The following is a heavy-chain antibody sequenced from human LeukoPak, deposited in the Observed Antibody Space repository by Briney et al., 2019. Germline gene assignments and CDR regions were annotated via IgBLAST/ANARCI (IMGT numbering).Heavy chain of an antibody. D-gene: IGHD6-13*01. Sequence: SETLSPTCTVSGGSISSYYWSWIRQPPGKGLEWIGYIYYSGSTNYNPSLKSRVTISVDTSKNQFSLKLSSVTAADTAVYYCTRASLTSAGIAAAEFDYWGQGTLVTVSS. V-gene: IGHV4-59*01. CDR2: IYYSGST. CDR3: TRASLTSAGIAAAEFDY. CDR1: GGSISSYY. J-gene: IGHJ4*02.